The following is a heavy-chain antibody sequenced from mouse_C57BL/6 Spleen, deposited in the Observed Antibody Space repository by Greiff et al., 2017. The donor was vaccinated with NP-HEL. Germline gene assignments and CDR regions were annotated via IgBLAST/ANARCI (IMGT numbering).Heavy chain of an antibody. CDR3: ARSGLRRETWFAY. Sequence: QVHVKQPGTELVKPGASVKLSCKASGYTFTSYWMHWVKQRPGQGLEWIGNINPSNGGTNYNEKFKSKATLTVDKSSSTAYMQLSSLTSEDSAVYYCARSGLRRETWFAYWGQGTLVTVSA. D-gene: IGHD2-12*01. CDR2: INPSNGGT. CDR1: GYTFTSYW. V-gene: IGHV1-53*01. J-gene: IGHJ3*01.